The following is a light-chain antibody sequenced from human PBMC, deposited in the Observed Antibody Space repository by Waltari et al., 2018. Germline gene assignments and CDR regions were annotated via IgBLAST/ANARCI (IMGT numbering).Light chain of an antibody. CDR2: DVS. CDR1: SRDVCGYDY. J-gene: IGLJ1*01. V-gene: IGLV2-14*03. Sequence: QSALTQPASVSGSPGQSITIPCTGTSRDVCGYDYSSWYQHHPGQAPQLLIFDVSYRPSGVSTRFSGSKSGNTASLTISGLQAEDEADYSCSSYTSTSTLVFGSGTKVTVL. CDR3: SSYTSTSTLV.